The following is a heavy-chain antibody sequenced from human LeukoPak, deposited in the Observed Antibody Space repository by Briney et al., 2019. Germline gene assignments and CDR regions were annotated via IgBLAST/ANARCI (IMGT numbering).Heavy chain of an antibody. Sequence: SETLSLTCAVYGGSFSGYYWSWIRQPPGKGLEWIGEINHSGSTNYNPSLKSRVTISVDTSKNQFSLRLSSVTAADTAVYYCARHPKYCSGGSCYFGYWGQGTLVTVSS. CDR3: ARHPKYCSGGSCYFGY. D-gene: IGHD2-15*01. V-gene: IGHV4-34*01. CDR1: GGSFSGYY. J-gene: IGHJ4*02. CDR2: INHSGST.